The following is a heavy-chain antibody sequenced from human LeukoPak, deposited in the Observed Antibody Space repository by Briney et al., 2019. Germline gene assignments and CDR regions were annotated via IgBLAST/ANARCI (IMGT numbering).Heavy chain of an antibody. CDR2: INHSGST. J-gene: IGHJ4*02. CDR1: GGSFSGYY. D-gene: IGHD3-3*01. V-gene: IGHV4-34*01. Sequence: SETLSLTCAVYGGSFSGYYWSWIRQPPGKGLEWIGEINHSGSTNYNPSLKSRVTISVDTSKNQFSLKLSSVTAADTAVYYCARGHRGTIFGVVTGHGHYFDYWGQGTLVTVSS. CDR3: ARGHRGTIFGVVTGHGHYFDY.